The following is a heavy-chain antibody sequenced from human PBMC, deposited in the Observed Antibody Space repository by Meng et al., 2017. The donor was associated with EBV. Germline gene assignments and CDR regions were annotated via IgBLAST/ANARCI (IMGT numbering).Heavy chain of an antibody. Sequence: QVQPGGEVKMPGSSVKVSSKACGGTFSSYAISWVRQAPGQGLEWMGGIIPIFGTANYAQKFQGRVTITADESTSTAYMELSSLRSEDTAVYYCARGYRGSSWYLGYWGQGTLVTVSS. D-gene: IGHD6-13*01. CDR2: IIPIFGTA. V-gene: IGHV1-69*01. J-gene: IGHJ4*02. CDR3: ARGYRGSSWYLGY. CDR1: GGTFSSYA.